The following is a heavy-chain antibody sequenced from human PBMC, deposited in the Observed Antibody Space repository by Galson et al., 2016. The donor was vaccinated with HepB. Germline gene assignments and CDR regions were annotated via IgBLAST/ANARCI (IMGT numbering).Heavy chain of an antibody. Sequence: SLRLSCAASGFTFSTYAMTWVRQAPGKGLEWVSTISGSGGTTYYADSVKGRFIISRDNSKKKLHLQMNNLRVGDTAVYYCAKDREWPYYQDRSGHCFEVWGRGTLATVSS. J-gene: IGHJ2*01. V-gene: IGHV3-23*01. CDR1: GFTFSTYA. CDR2: ISGSGGTT. CDR3: AKDREWPYYQDRSGHCFEV. D-gene: IGHD3-22*01.